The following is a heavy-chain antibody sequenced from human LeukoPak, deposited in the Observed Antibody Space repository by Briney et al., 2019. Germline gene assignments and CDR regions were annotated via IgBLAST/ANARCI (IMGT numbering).Heavy chain of an antibody. J-gene: IGHJ6*03. Sequence: GGSLRLSCAASGFTFSSYGMSWVRQAPGKGLEWVSAISGSGGSTYYADSVKGRFTISRDNSKNTLYLQMNSLRAEDTAVYYCAKCSGWFVRGKDYYYYYMDVWGKGTTVTVSS. D-gene: IGHD6-19*01. CDR2: ISGSGGST. CDR3: AKCSGWFVRGKDYYYYYMDV. V-gene: IGHV3-23*01. CDR1: GFTFSSYG.